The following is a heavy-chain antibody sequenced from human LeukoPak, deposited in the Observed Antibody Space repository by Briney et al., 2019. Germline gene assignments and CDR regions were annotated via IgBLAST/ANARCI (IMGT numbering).Heavy chain of an antibody. Sequence: PGGPLRLPCTASVFPFNNHDMSWAPQSPGKGLEWVSGISSSDSSTFFAHYEKARFTISRQSAEHSLYPQKNTLHAGHTSVYYCARRSPGTSSLFYYYMDVWGKGTTVSVSS. D-gene: IGHD1-26*01. V-gene: IGHV3-23*01. CDR3: ARRSPGTSSLFYYYMDV. J-gene: IGHJ6*03. CDR1: VFPFNNHD. CDR2: ISSSDSST.